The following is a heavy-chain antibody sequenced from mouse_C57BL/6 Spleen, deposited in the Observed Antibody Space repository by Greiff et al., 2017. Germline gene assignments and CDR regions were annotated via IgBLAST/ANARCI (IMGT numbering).Heavy chain of an antibody. V-gene: IGHV1-7*01. CDR1: GYTFTSYW. D-gene: IGHD2-4*01. CDR2: INPSSGYT. J-gene: IGHJ3*01. Sequence: VMLVESGAELAKPGASVKLSCKASGYTFTSYWMHWVKQRPGQGLEWIGYINPSSGYTKYNQKFKDKVTLTADKSSSTAYMQLSSLTYEDSAVYYCATYDYDGAWFAYWGQGTLVTVSA. CDR3: ATYDYDGAWFAY.